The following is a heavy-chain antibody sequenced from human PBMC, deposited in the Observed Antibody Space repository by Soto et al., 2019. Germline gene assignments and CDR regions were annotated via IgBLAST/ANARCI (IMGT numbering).Heavy chain of an antibody. V-gene: IGHV3-23*01. CDR1: GFTFSSYA. D-gene: IGHD3-3*01. Sequence: EVQLLESGGGLVQPGGSLRLSCEASGFTFSSYAMSWVRQAPGKGLEWVSAISGSGGSTYYADSVKGRVTISRDNSKNTLYLQMNILGAEDTAVYYCAKGRPLRFLVWSWIGGVDHWGLGTLVTVSS. CDR2: ISGSGGST. J-gene: IGHJ4*02. CDR3: AKGRPLRFLVWSWIGGVDH.